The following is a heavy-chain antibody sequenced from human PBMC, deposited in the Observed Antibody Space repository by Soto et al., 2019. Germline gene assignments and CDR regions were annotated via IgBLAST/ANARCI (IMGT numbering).Heavy chain of an antibody. J-gene: IGHJ6*03. CDR1: GFTFSSYS. D-gene: IGHD3-3*01. CDR2: ISSSSSTI. CDR3: ARDYSDFWSGYYLQYYYYYYMDV. V-gene: IGHV3-48*01. Sequence: GGSLRLSCAASGFTFSSYSMNWVRQAPGKGLEWVSYISSSSSTIYYADSVKGRFTISRDNAKNSLYLQMNSLRAEDTAVYYCARDYSDFWSGYYLQYYYYYYMDVWGKGTTVTVSS.